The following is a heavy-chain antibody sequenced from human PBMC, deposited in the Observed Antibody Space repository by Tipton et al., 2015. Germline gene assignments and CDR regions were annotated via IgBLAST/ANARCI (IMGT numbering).Heavy chain of an antibody. Sequence: QLVQSGAEVKKPGASVKVSCKASGYTFTGYYMHWVRQAPGQGLEWMGWISTYNGNTNYAQKLQGRVTMTTDTSTSTAYMELRSLRSDDTAVYYCARDGGFFCTGGSCQDYWGQGTLVTVSS. CDR3: ARDGGFFCTGGSCQDY. J-gene: IGHJ4*02. V-gene: IGHV1-18*04. CDR2: ISTYNGNT. D-gene: IGHD2-15*01. CDR1: GYTFTGYY.